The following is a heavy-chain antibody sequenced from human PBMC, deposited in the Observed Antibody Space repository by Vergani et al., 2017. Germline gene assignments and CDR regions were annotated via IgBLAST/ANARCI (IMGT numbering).Heavy chain of an antibody. CDR2: IRYDGSSE. CDR3: ANSVIAGNVGVAYFGMDV. Sequence: VLLVESGGGLVQPGGSLRLSCTLSGFTFNTYGIHWVRQAPGKGLEWVSFIRYDGSSEYYGDSVKGRFTISRDKSQNTVNLQMNSLRTEDTAVYFCANSVIAGNVGVAYFGMDVWGRGTTVTVSS. V-gene: IGHV3-30*02. D-gene: IGHD2/OR15-2a*01. CDR1: GFTFNTYG. J-gene: IGHJ6*02.